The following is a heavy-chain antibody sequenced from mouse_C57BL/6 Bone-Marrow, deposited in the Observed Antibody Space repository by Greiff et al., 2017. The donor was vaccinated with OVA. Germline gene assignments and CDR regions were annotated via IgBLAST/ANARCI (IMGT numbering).Heavy chain of an antibody. CDR3: VRQLRLFYAMDY. J-gene: IGHJ4*01. Sequence: QVQLQQSGAELVKPGASVKMSCKASGYTFTSYWITWVKQRPGQGLEWIGDIFPGSGSTNDNEKFKSKATLTVDTSSSTAYMQLSSLTSEDSAVYYCVRQLRLFYAMDYWGQGTSVTVSS. CDR1: GYTFTSYW. V-gene: IGHV1-55*01. CDR2: IFPGSGST. D-gene: IGHD3-2*02.